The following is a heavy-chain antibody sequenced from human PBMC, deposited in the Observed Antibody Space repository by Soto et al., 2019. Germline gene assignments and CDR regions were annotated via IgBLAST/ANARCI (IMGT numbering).Heavy chain of an antibody. J-gene: IGHJ6*02. CDR1: GDRVSINSAA. CDR3: ARSPGYGDWYYYYGMDV. CDR2: TYYRSKWYN. D-gene: IGHD4-17*01. Sequence: SQTLSLTCAVSGDRVSINSAAWNLIRQSPSRGLEWLGRTYYRSKWYNDYAVSVKSRITINPDTSKNQFSLQLNSVTPEDTAVYYCARSPGYGDWYYYYGMDVWGQGTTVTVPS. V-gene: IGHV6-1*01.